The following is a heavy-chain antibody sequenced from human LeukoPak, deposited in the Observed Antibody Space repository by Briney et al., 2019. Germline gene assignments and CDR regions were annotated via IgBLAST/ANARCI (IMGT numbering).Heavy chain of an antibody. CDR2: ISGSGGTA. D-gene: IGHD2/OR15-2a*01. Sequence: GGSLRLSCAASGFTFSVYAMSWVRQAPGKGLEWVSAISGSGGTAYYADSVKGRFTISRDNSKNTLYLQMNSLRAEDTAVYYCAKGAYSTTWTFDYWGQGTLVTVSS. CDR1: GFTFSVYA. CDR3: AKGAYSTTWTFDY. J-gene: IGHJ4*02. V-gene: IGHV3-23*01.